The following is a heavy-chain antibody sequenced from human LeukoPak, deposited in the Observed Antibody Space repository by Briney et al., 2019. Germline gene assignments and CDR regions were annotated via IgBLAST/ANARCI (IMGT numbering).Heavy chain of an antibody. CDR2: ISYDGSNK. CDR1: GFTFSSYG. CDR3: AKDRRITMVRALDY. D-gene: IGHD3-10*01. J-gene: IGHJ4*02. Sequence: GGSLRLSCAASGFTFSSYGMHWVRQAPGKGLEWVAVISYDGSNKYYADSVKGRFTISRDNSKNTLYLQVYSLRAEDTAVYYCAKDRRITMVRALDYWGQGTLVTVSS. V-gene: IGHV3-30*18.